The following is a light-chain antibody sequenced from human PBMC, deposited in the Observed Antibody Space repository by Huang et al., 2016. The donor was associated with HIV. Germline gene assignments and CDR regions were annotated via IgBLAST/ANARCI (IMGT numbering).Light chain of an antibody. V-gene: IGKV3-15*01. CDR1: QYVGTS. Sequence: EIVVTQSPATLSVSPGEGATLSCRASQYVGTSLAWYQQKPDQSPRLVIHSVSTRATGFPARFSGSGSRTEFTLTITSLQSEDCALYYCQQYYNWPWTFGLGTKVEI. J-gene: IGKJ1*01. CDR3: QQYYNWPWT. CDR2: SVS.